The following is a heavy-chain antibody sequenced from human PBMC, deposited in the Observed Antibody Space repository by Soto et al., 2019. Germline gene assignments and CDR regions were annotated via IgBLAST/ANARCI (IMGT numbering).Heavy chain of an antibody. J-gene: IGHJ6*02. Sequence: GGSLRLSCAASGFTFSSYGMHWVRQAPGKGLEWVAVTSYDGSNKYYADSVKGRFTISRDNSKNTLYLQMNSLRAEDTAVYYCAKDSTGYYDFWSGYHYYYYGMDVWGQGTTVTVS. CDR2: TSYDGSNK. CDR1: GFTFSSYG. D-gene: IGHD3-3*01. V-gene: IGHV3-30*18. CDR3: AKDSTGYYDFWSGYHYYYYGMDV.